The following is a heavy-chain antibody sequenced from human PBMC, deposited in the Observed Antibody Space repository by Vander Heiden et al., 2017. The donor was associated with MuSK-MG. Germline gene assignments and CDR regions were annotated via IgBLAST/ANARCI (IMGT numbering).Heavy chain of an antibody. Sequence: QLQLQESGPGLVKPSETLSLTCTVSGGSISSSSYYWGWIRQPPGKGLEWIGSIYYSGSTYDNPALKSRVTISVDTSKKKCSLKMTSVKAADTAVYYFARPEDSGSYSDDWGQGTMVTVSS. CDR3: ARPEDSGSYSDD. CDR2: IYYSGST. J-gene: IGHJ4*02. CDR1: GGSISSSSYY. D-gene: IGHD1-26*01. V-gene: IGHV4-39*01.